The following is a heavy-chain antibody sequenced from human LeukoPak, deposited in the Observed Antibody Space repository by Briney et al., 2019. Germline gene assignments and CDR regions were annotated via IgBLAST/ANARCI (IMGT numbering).Heavy chain of an antibody. Sequence: GSQRLSCSVSGFTFSTYVMHWVRQAPGKGLEYVSAISSNGDNTYYADSVKGRFTISRDNSKNTLYLQMSSLRADDTAVYYCVRGTGYWGQGTLVTVSS. V-gene: IGHV3-64D*06. CDR1: GFTFSTYV. CDR3: VRGTGY. CDR2: ISSNGDNT. J-gene: IGHJ4*02.